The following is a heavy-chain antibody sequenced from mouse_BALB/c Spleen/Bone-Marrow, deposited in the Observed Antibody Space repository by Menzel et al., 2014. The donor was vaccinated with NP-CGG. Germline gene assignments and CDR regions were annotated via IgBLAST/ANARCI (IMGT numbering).Heavy chain of an antibody. Sequence: QVQLQQPGAELARPGASVKMSCEASGYTFTSYTMHWVKQRPGQGLEWIGYIYPTAGYTNYNQTFKDKASMTADKSSSTAYMQLSSPTSEDSAVYYCARGVNYNYAYFDYWGQGTTLTVSS. J-gene: IGHJ2*01. V-gene: IGHV1-4*01. D-gene: IGHD1-1*01. CDR2: IYPTAGYT. CDR3: ARGVNYNYAYFDY. CDR1: GYTFTSYT.